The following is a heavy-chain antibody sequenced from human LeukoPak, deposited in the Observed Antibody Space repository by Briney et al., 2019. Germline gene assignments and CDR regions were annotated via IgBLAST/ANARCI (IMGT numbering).Heavy chain of an antibody. V-gene: IGHV4-59*08. CDR1: GGSISSYY. D-gene: IGHD2/OR15-2a*01. J-gene: IGHJ4*02. CDR3: AGHHPRNTVDF. Sequence: PSETLPLTCTVSGGSISSYYWSWIRQPPGKGLEWIAYISDIGSINYNPSLKSRVTISLDTSKNQFSLKLSSVTAADTAVYYCAGHHPRNTVDFWGQGTLVTVSS. CDR2: ISDIGSI.